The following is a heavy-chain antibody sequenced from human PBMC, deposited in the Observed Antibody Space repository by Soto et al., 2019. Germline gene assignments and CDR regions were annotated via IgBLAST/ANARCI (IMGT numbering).Heavy chain of an antibody. D-gene: IGHD6-13*01. CDR1: GGSISSYY. CDR2: VYFSGST. J-gene: IGHJ6*02. V-gene: IGHV4-59*01. CDR3: ARDPGYSSSWYTSGGYYYGMDV. Sequence: SETLSLTCTISGGSISSYYWSWIRQTPGKGLEWIGYVYFSGSTNYNPSLKSRVTISVDTSKNQFSLKLSSVTAADTAVYYCARDPGYSSSWYTSGGYYYGMDVWGQGTTVTVSS.